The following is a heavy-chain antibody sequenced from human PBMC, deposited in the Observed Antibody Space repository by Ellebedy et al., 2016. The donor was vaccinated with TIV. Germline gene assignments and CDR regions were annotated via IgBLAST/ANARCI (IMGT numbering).Heavy chain of an antibody. CDR3: AKGEGKRGSKTYYNCPFDS. Sequence: GESLKISXAASGFTFSDSYMSWIRQAPGKGLEWVSAISGSGGSTYYADSVKGRFTISKDNSKNTVYLQMNSLRAEDTAVYYCAKGEGKRGSKTYYNCPFDSWGQGTLVTVSS. CDR2: ISGSGGST. J-gene: IGHJ4*02. CDR1: GFTFSDSY. D-gene: IGHD3-10*01. V-gene: IGHV3-23*01.